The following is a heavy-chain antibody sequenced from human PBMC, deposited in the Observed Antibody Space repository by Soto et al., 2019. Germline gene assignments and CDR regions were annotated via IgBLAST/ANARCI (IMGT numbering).Heavy chain of an antibody. D-gene: IGHD2-15*01. CDR2: ISKDGSVN. J-gene: IGHJ1*01. V-gene: IGHV3-30-3*01. CDR1: GFMFSRYA. Sequence: QVQLVESGGRVVQPGGSLRLSCAASGFMFSRYAIHWVRQAPGKGLGWVAVISKDGSVNYYADSVRGRYSISRDKSKHTVYLEMNGMSDDDTAVFYCARSTVGAVPDSFGSWGQGTLVTVSS. CDR3: ARSTVGAVPDSFGS.